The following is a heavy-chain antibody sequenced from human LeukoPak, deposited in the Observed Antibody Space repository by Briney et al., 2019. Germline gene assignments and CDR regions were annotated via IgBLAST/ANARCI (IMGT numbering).Heavy chain of an antibody. Sequence: PGGSLRLSCAASRFTFSSYWMSWVRQAPGKGLEWVANIKQDGSEKYYVDSVKGRFTISRDNAKNSLYLQMNSLRAEDTAVYYCARGFGRPWDQGTLVTVSS. D-gene: IGHD3-10*01. CDR3: ARGFGRP. V-gene: IGHV3-7*03. J-gene: IGHJ5*02. CDR2: IKQDGSEK. CDR1: RFTFSSYW.